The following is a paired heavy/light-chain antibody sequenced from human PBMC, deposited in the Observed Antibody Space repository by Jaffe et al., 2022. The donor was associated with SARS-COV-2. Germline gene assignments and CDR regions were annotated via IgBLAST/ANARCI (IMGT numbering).Heavy chain of an antibody. CDR2: IWYDGTNK. Sequence: QVQLVESGGGVVQPGRSLRLSCAASGFTFITYGMHWVRLAPGKGLEWVAVIWYDGTNKYYADSVKGRFTISRDNSKKTLYLQMDSLRADDTAVYYCARAPSISVVGTEGYYYYRMDVWGQGTTVTVSS. CDR3: ARAPSISVVGTEGYYYYRMDV. D-gene: IGHD6-19*01. J-gene: IGHJ6*02. CDR1: GFTFITYG. V-gene: IGHV3-33*01.
Light chain of an antibody. J-gene: IGLJ1*01. CDR3: SSYTSSSTYV. CDR2: DVY. Sequence: QSALTQPASVSGSPGQSITISCTGTSSDVGGYKYVSWYQQHPGKAPKFMIYDVYNRPSGVSNRFSGSKSGNTASLTISGLQAEDEADYYCSSYTSSSTYVFGTGTKVTVL. V-gene: IGLV2-14*01. CDR1: SSDVGGYKY.